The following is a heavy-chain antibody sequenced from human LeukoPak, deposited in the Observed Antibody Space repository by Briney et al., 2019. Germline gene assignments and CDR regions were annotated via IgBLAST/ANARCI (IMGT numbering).Heavy chain of an antibody. CDR1: GFTFSSYA. J-gene: IGHJ3*02. V-gene: IGHV3-30-3*01. Sequence: PGGSLRLSCAASGFTFSSYAMHWVRQAPGKGLEWVAVISYDGSNKYYADSVKGRFTISRDNSKNTLYLQMNSLRAEDTAVYYCARDLELVGGPFDIWGQGTMVTVSS. CDR2: ISYDGSNK. D-gene: IGHD3-10*01. CDR3: ARDLELVGGPFDI.